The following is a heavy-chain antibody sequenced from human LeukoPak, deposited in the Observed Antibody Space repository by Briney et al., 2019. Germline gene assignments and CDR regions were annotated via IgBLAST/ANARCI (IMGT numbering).Heavy chain of an antibody. D-gene: IGHD2-21*01. V-gene: IGHV3-43D*03. CDR2: INWDGGIT. J-gene: IGHJ2*01. CDR1: GFTFDDYA. Sequence: GGSLRLSCVVSGFTFDDYAMSWVRQAPGKGLEWVSLINWDGGITYYADSVKGRFTISRDNSKNSLYLQMNSLRVEDTALYYCAKDQRGSYWGYFDLWGRGTLVTVSS. CDR3: AKDQRGSYWGYFDL.